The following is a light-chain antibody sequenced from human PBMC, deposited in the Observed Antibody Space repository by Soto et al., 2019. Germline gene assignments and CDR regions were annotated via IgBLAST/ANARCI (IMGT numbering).Light chain of an antibody. Sequence: NFMLTQPHSVSESPGKTVTISCTHTSGSIASNYVQWYQQRPGSAPTTVIYEDDQRPSGVPDRFSGSIDASSDSASLTISGPKTEDEAVYYCQSFDSSNSVLFGGGTKVTVL. J-gene: IGLJ2*01. CDR1: SGSIASNY. CDR3: QSFDSSNSVL. V-gene: IGLV6-57*04. CDR2: EDD.